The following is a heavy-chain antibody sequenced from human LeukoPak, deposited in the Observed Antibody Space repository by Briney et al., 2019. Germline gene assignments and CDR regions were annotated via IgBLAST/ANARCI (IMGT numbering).Heavy chain of an antibody. J-gene: IGHJ4*02. D-gene: IGHD3-22*01. Sequence: SGPTLVNPPQTLTLTCTFSGFSLSTSGVGVGWIRQPPGKALEWVAVIYWDDGRRYSPSLKSRVTITRDTSKNQVVLTMTNMDPGDTAIYYCAHSPDSSGYYYFDHWGQGTLVTVSS. V-gene: IGHV2-5*02. CDR2: IYWDDGR. CDR1: GFSLSTSGVG. CDR3: AHSPDSSGYYYFDH.